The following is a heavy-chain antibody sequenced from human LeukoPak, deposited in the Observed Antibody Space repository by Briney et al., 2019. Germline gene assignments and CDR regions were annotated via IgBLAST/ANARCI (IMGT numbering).Heavy chain of an antibody. Sequence: PGRSLRLSCAASGFTFSSYSMHWVRQAPGEGLEWVALISYDGSNKHFADSVKGRFTISRDNSKKALYLQMNSLRVEDTAMYYCARELMNFGVVITPNYYMDVWGIGTTVTVPS. CDR3: ARELMNFGVVITPNYYMDV. V-gene: IGHV3-30-3*01. J-gene: IGHJ6*03. CDR1: GFTFSSYS. CDR2: ISYDGSNK. D-gene: IGHD3-3*01.